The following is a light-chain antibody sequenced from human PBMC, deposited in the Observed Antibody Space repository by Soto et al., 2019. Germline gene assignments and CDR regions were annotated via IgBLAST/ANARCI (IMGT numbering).Light chain of an antibody. CDR3: QKYNSAPRT. Sequence: DIQMTQSPSSLSASVGDRVTITCRASQGSSNYLAWYQQKPGKVTKLLIYASSTLHSGVPSRISGSGSGTDFTLTISSLQPEDVTTYYCQKYNSAPRTFGQGTKVEIK. V-gene: IGKV1-27*01. J-gene: IGKJ1*01. CDR1: QGSSNY. CDR2: ASS.